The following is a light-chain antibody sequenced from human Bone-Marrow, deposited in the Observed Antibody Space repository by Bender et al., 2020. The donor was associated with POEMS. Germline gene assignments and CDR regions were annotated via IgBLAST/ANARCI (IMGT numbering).Light chain of an antibody. Sequence: QSVLTQPPSASGTPGQRVTISCSGSSSKFGSYPVNWYQQLPGAAPKLVIFNNSQRPSGVPDRFSGSNSGTSASLAIRECLSDDEADFYCATWDDSLNGWVFGGGTKLTVL. CDR1: SSKFGSYP. V-gene: IGLV1-44*01. J-gene: IGLJ3*02. CDR3: ATWDDSLNGWV. CDR2: NNS.